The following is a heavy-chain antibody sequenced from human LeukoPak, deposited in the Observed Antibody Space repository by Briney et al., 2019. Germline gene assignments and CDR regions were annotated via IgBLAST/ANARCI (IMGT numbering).Heavy chain of an antibody. J-gene: IGHJ4*02. V-gene: IGHV3-23*01. CDR3: ARDRGGGSSADY. D-gene: IGHD1-26*01. CDR1: GFTFSSYG. Sequence: GGSLRLSCAASGFTFSSYGMSWVRQAPGKGLEWVSAISGSGGSTYYADSVKGRFTISRDNAKNTLYLQMNSLRAEDTAVYYCARDRGGGSSADYWGQGTLVTVSS. CDR2: ISGSGGST.